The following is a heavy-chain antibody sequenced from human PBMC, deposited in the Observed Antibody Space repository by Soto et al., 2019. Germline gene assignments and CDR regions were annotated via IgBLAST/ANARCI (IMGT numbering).Heavy chain of an antibody. CDR1: GGSFSGYY. CDR3: ARGDPKGGDYGYWFDP. CDR2: INHSGST. V-gene: IGHV4-34*01. D-gene: IGHD4-17*01. Sequence: SETLSLTCAVYGGSFSGYYWSWIRQPPGKGLEWIGEINHSGSTNYNPSLKSRVTISVDTSKNQFSLKLSSVTAADTAVYYCARGDPKGGDYGYWFDPWGQGTLVTVSS. J-gene: IGHJ5*02.